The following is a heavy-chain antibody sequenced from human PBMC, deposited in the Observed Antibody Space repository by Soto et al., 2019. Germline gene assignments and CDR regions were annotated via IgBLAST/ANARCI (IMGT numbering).Heavy chain of an antibody. D-gene: IGHD2-15*01. Sequence: EVQLVESGGGLVQPGGSLRLSCAASGFTFSGYWMTWARQAPGKGLEWVAQIKDDGSEKFYVDSVKGRFTISRDNADNLLYLQMNSLRAEDTAVYLCARVGYCSGGRCYRRNDYWGQGTLVIVSS. V-gene: IGHV3-7*01. J-gene: IGHJ4*02. CDR3: ARVGYCSGGRCYRRNDY. CDR1: GFTFSGYW. CDR2: IKDDGSEK.